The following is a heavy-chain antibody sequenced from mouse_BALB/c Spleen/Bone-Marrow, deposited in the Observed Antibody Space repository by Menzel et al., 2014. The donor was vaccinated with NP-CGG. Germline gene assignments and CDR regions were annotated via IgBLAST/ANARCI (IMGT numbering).Heavy chain of an antibody. D-gene: IGHD4-1*01. J-gene: IGHJ1*01. CDR1: GFTFSSFG. CDR2: ISSGSTAI. CDR3: TRRGNWDDFDV. Sequence: EVQVVESGGGLVQPGGSRKLSCAASGFTFSSFGMHWVRQAPEKGLEWVAYISSGSTAIFYADTVKGRFTISRDNPKNTLFLQMTSLRSEDTAMYYCTRRGNWDDFDVWGAGTTVTVSS. V-gene: IGHV5-17*02.